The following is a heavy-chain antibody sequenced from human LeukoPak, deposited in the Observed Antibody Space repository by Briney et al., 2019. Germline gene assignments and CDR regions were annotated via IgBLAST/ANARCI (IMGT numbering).Heavy chain of an antibody. V-gene: IGHV3-74*01. J-gene: IGHJ4*02. D-gene: IGHD1-1*01. CDR3: ARDQDWNDRGGLDY. CDR1: GFTFSSYW. CDR2: INSDGSST. Sequence: GGSLRLSCAASGFTFSSYWMHWVRQAPGKGLVWVSRINSDGSSTSYADSVKGRFTISRDNSKNSLYLQMNSLRAEDTAVYYCARDQDWNDRGGLDYWGQGTLVIVSS.